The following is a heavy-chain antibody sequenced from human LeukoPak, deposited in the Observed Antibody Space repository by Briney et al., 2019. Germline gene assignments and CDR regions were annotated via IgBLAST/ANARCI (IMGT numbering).Heavy chain of an antibody. V-gene: IGHV1-2*02. Sequence: GSVKVSCKASGYTFTGYYMHWVRQAPGQGLGWMGWINPNSGGTNYAQKFQGRVTMTRDTSISTAYMELSRLRSDDTAVYYCARQSSGWSYYYGMDVWGQGTTVTVSS. CDR1: GYTFTGYY. D-gene: IGHD6-19*01. CDR2: INPNSGGT. CDR3: ARQSSGWSYYYGMDV. J-gene: IGHJ6*02.